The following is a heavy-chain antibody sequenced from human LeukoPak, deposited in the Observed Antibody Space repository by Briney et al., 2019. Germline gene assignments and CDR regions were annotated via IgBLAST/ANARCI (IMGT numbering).Heavy chain of an antibody. D-gene: IGHD3-22*01. CDR2: ISGSGGST. Sequence: PGGSLRLSCAASGFTFSSYAMSWVRQAPGEGLEWVSAISGSGGSTYYADSVEGRFTISRDNSKNTLYLQMNSLRAEDTAVYYCAKDHYYDSSGSYPNWFDPWGQGTLVTVSS. CDR1: GFTFSSYA. V-gene: IGHV3-23*01. CDR3: AKDHYYDSSGSYPNWFDP. J-gene: IGHJ5*02.